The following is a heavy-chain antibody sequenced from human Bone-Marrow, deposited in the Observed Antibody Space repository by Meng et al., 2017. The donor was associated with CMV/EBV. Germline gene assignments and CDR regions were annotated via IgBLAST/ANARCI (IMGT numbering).Heavy chain of an antibody. Sequence: GGSLRLSCAASGFTFDDYAMHWVRQAPGKGLEWVSGISWNSGSIGYADSVKGRFTISRDNAKNSLYLQMNSLGTEDTALYYCARYGDPFDLWGQGTLVTVSS. CDR1: GFTFDDYA. V-gene: IGHV3-9*01. J-gene: IGHJ4*02. CDR2: ISWNSGSI. D-gene: IGHD2-21*02. CDR3: ARYGDPFDL.